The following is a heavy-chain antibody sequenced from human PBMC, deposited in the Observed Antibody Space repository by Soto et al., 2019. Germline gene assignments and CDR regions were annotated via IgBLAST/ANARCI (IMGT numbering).Heavy chain of an antibody. CDR2: ISSSSRYI. V-gene: IGHV3-21*01. CDR1: GFTFSSYS. Sequence: SLRLSCAASGFTFSSYSMNWVRQAPGKGLEWVSYISSSSRYIYYADSVKGRFTISRDNAKNSLYLQMNSLRAEDTAVYYCARVSGMSTSNYWGQGTLVTVSS. CDR3: ARVSGMSTSNY. J-gene: IGHJ4*01. D-gene: IGHD3-3*02.